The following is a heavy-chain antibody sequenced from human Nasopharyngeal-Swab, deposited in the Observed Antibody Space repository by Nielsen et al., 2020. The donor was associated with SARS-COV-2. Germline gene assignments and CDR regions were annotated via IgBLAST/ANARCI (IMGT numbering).Heavy chain of an antibody. J-gene: IGHJ5*02. CDR1: GGSFSGYY. V-gene: IGHV4-34*01. CDR3: ARSPRGGFDP. Sequence: SQTLSLTCAVYGGSFSGYYWSWIRQPPGKGLEWIGEINHSGSTNYNPSLKSRVTISVDTSKNQFSLKLSSVTAADTTVYYCARSPRGGFDPWGQGTLVTVSS. CDR2: INHSGST. D-gene: IGHD3-10*01.